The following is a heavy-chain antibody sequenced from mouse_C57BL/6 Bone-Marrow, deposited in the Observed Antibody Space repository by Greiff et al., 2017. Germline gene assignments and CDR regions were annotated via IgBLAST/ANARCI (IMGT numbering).Heavy chain of an antibody. CDR2: ISSGSSTI. Sequence: EVQLVESGGGSAHPPGSLPLPSPSSEFTFIDYLMHWVRQAPEKGLEWVAYISSGSSTIYYADTVKGRFTISRDNAKTTLFLQMTSLRSEDTAMYYCARPVGGYFDVWGTGTTVTVSS. J-gene: IGHJ1*03. CDR1: EFTFIDYL. CDR3: ARPVGGYFDV. V-gene: IGHV5-17*01.